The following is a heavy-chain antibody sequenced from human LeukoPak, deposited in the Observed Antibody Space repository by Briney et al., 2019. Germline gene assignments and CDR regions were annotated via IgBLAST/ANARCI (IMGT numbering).Heavy chain of an antibody. CDR1: GYTFTDYY. J-gene: IGHJ4*02. CDR3: ARANFPYCSSINCLFDY. CDR2: INPNSGDT. D-gene: IGHD2-2*01. Sequence: ASVKVSCKASGYTFTDYYMHWVRQAPGQGLEWMTWINPNSGDTYYAQKFQGRVTMTRDTSISTAYMELSWLRSDDTAVYYCARANFPYCSSINCLFDYWGQGTLVTVSS. V-gene: IGHV1-2*02.